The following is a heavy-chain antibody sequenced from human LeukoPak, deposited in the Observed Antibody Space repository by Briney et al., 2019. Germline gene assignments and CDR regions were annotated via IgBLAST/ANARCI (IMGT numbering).Heavy chain of an antibody. Sequence: GGSLRLSCAASGFTFSSYVMTWVRQAPGKGLEWVSSISGNGRSTYYADSVKGRFTVSRDNFKNTLYLQMNSLRAEDTAVYYCARRAGGYSHPYDYWGQGILVTVSS. J-gene: IGHJ4*02. CDR1: GFTFSSYV. D-gene: IGHD4-23*01. V-gene: IGHV3-23*01. CDR2: ISGNGRST. CDR3: ARRAGGYSHPYDY.